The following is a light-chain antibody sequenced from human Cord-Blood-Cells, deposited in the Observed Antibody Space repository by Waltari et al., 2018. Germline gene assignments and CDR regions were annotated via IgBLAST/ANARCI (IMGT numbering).Light chain of an antibody. V-gene: IGKV1-39*01. Sequence: DIQMTQSPSSLSASVGDRVTITCRARQSTSRYLNWYQQKPGKAPKLLIYAASSLQSGVPARFSGSGYGTDFTLTISSLQPEDFATYYCQQSYSTPRTFGGGTKVEIK. CDR1: QSTSRY. J-gene: IGKJ4*01. CDR3: QQSYSTPRT. CDR2: AAS.